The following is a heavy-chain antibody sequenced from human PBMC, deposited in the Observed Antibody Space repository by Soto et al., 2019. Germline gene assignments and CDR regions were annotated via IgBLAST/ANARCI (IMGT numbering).Heavy chain of an antibody. J-gene: IGHJ4*02. CDR3: ARDQETAMVAGY. CDR2: ISAYNGNT. D-gene: IGHD5-18*01. Sequence: QVQLGQSVAEVKKPGASVKVSCKASGYIFLSYGISWVRQAPGQGLEWMGWISAYNGNTKYVEKFQGRVIRTTDTSTSTAYMELMSLRLDDTDVYYCARDQETAMVAGYWGQGSLVTVSS. V-gene: IGHV1-18*01. CDR1: GYIFLSYG.